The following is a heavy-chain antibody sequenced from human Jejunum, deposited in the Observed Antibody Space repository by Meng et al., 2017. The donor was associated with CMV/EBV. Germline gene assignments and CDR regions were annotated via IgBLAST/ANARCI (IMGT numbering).Heavy chain of an antibody. V-gene: IGHV3-48*03. CDR3: ASNDILTGFDY. CDR1: VLPFRSNA. Sequence: AAAVLPFRSNARSWVRQAPGKGLEWVSYISASGSSIYYAESVKGRFTISRDNAKNSVYLQMNSLRAADTAVYYCASNDILTGFDYWGQGTRVTVSS. CDR2: ISASGSSI. J-gene: IGHJ4*02. D-gene: IGHD3-9*01.